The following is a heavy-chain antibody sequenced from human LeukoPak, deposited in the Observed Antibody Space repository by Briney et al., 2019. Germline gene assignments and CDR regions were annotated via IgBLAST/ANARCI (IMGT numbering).Heavy chain of an antibody. Sequence: ASVKVSCTASGYTFTSYGITWVRQAPGQGLEWMGWISAYNGNTNSAQKLQGRVTMTTDTSTSTAYMELRSLRSDDTALYYCARDPVVVPAATTHLFDYWGQGTLVTVSS. D-gene: IGHD2-2*01. CDR2: ISAYNGNT. J-gene: IGHJ4*02. CDR1: GYTFTSYG. V-gene: IGHV1-18*01. CDR3: ARDPVVVPAATTHLFDY.